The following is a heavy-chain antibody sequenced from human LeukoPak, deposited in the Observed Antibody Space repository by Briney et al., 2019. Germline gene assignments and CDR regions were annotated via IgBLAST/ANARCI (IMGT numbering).Heavy chain of an antibody. CDR3: AREFGQPNDAFDI. J-gene: IGHJ3*02. D-gene: IGHD3-10*01. V-gene: IGHV1-2*06. Sequence: ASVKVSCKASGYTFTSYYIHWVRQAPGQGPEWMGRINPNGGGTNFAQRFQGRVTMTRDTSVSTAYMELSTLRSEDTAVYYCAREFGQPNDAFDIWGQGTMVTVSS. CDR2: INPNGGGT. CDR1: GYTFTSYY.